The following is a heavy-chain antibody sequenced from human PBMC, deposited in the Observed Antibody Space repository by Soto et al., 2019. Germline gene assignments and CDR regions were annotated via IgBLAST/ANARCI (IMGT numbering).Heavy chain of an antibody. Sequence: EVQLVESGGGLVQPGGSLRLSCASSGFTFSSYWMSWVRQAPGKGLEWVANIKQDGSEKYYVDSVKGRFTISRDNAKNSLYLQMNSLRAEDTAVYYCARDSSSHLYYGMDVWGQGTTVTVSS. D-gene: IGHD6-13*01. CDR2: IKQDGSEK. CDR3: ARDSSSHLYYGMDV. V-gene: IGHV3-7*04. J-gene: IGHJ6*02. CDR1: GFTFSSYW.